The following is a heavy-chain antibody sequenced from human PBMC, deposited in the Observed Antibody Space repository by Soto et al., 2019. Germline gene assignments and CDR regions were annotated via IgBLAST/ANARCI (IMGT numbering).Heavy chain of an antibody. J-gene: IGHJ5*02. CDR2: IYYTGST. V-gene: IGHV4-59*01. Sequence: PSETLSLTCTVSGRPITGDYWGWIRQPPGKALEYIGHIYYTGSTRYNPSLTSRVTISLDTSREQXXXXXXXXXXXXXXVYYCAXXXXCXXXSXXGFPSXWXDPXXQ. D-gene: IGHD3-10*01. CDR1: GRPITGDY. CDR3: AXXXXCXXXSXXGFPSXWXDP.